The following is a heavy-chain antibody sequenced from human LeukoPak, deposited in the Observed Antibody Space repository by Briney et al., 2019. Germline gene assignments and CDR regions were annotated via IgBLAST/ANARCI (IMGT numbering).Heavy chain of an antibody. V-gene: IGHV3-30*01. CDR1: GFTFSSYA. D-gene: IGHD2-2*02. J-gene: IGHJ1*01. CDR3: ARAPRVPAAITPAEYFQH. CDR2: ISYDGSNK. Sequence: GGSLRLSCAASGFTFSSYAMHWVRQAPGKGLEWVAVISYDGSNKYYADSLKGRFTISRDNSKNTLYLQMNSLRAEDTAVYYCARAPRVPAAITPAEYFQHWGQGTLVSVSS.